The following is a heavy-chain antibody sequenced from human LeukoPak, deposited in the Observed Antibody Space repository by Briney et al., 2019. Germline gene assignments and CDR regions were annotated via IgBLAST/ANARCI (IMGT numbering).Heavy chain of an antibody. CDR2: ISGSGGST. D-gene: IGHD3-22*01. V-gene: IGHV3-23*01. CDR3: AKANYSDSSGYYSVWRFDY. CDR1: GFTFSSYA. J-gene: IGHJ4*02. Sequence: GGSLRLSCAASGFTFSSYAMSWVRQAPGKGLEWVSAISGSGGSTYYADSVKGRFTISRDNSKNTLYLQMNSLRAEDTAVYYCAKANYSDSSGYYSVWRFDYWGQGTLVTVSS.